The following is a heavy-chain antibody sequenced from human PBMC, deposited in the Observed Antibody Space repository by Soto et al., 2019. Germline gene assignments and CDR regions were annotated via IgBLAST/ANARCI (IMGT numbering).Heavy chain of an antibody. CDR2: ISSSRTTM. CDR3: ARALYYDTLDAFDI. Sequence: EVQLVESGGGLVQPGGSLRLSCAASGFTFSSYSMNWVRQAPGKGLEWVSYISSSRTTMYYADSVRGRFTISRDNAKNSLYLQMNSLRDEDTDVYYCARALYYDTLDAFDIWGQGTMVTVSS. D-gene: IGHD3-9*01. CDR1: GFTFSSYS. J-gene: IGHJ3*02. V-gene: IGHV3-48*02.